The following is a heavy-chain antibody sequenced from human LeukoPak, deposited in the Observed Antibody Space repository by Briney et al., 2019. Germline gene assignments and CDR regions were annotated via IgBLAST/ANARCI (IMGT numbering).Heavy chain of an antibody. Sequence: SETLSLTCTVSGDPISSYYWSWIRQPAGKGLEWIGRIYTSGTTNYNSSLKSRLTMSVDTSKNQFSLRLSSVTAADTAVYYCARLGSSGSAQYFQDWGQGTLVTVSS. CDR3: ARLGSSGSAQYFQD. CDR1: GDPISSYY. D-gene: IGHD6-19*01. J-gene: IGHJ1*01. CDR2: IYTSGTT. V-gene: IGHV4-4*07.